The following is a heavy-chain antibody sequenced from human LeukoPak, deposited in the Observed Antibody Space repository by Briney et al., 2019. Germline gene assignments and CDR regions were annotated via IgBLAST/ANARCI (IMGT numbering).Heavy chain of an antibody. CDR1: GYRFTSYW. J-gene: IGHJ4*02. D-gene: IGHD2-2*02. V-gene: IGHV5-51*01. Sequence: GESLQISCQGSGYRFTSYWIGWVRQLPGKGLEWMGITYPGDSDTRYSPSFQGQVTISADKSISTAYLQWSSLKASDTAMYYCARLSCSSTSCYMYLYYFDYWGQGTLVTVSS. CDR3: ARLSCSSTSCYMYLYYFDY. CDR2: TYPGDSDT.